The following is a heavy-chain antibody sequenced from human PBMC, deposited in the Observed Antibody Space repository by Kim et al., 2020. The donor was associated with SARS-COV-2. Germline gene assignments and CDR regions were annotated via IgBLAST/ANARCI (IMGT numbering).Heavy chain of an antibody. Sequence: GGSLRLSCAASGFMFRTYGIHWVRQAPGKGLEWVSLISYDGSDTYYADSVKGRFTISRDNSKNMLYQQMNSLRTDDTAVYFCLTTRVRGVNYFDYWGLGT. J-gene: IGHJ4*02. CDR3: LTTRVRGVNYFDY. CDR2: ISYDGSDT. V-gene: IGHV3-30*03. D-gene: IGHD3-10*01. CDR1: GFMFRTYG.